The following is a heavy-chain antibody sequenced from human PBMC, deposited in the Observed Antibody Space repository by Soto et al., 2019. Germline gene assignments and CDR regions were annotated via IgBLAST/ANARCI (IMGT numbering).Heavy chain of an antibody. CDR1: GGSISSGGYY. D-gene: IGHD2-2*01. V-gene: IGHV4-31*03. CDR3: ARAGRDCSSTSCYAGPLDY. CDR2: IYYSGST. Sequence: PSETLSLTCTVSGGSISSGGYYLSWIRQHPGKGLEWIGYIYYSGSTYYNPSLKSRVTISVDTSKNQFSLKLSSVTAADTAVYYCARAGRDCSSTSCYAGPLDYWGQGTLVTVSS. J-gene: IGHJ4*02.